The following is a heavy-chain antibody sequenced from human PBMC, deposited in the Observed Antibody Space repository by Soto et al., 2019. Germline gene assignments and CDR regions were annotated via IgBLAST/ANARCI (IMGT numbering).Heavy chain of an antibody. CDR1: GFTFSTYT. V-gene: IGHV3-23*01. CDR3: AKRAVAGRNWYFDL. CDR2: ISGTGGSS. J-gene: IGHJ2*01. D-gene: IGHD6-19*01. Sequence: EVQLLESGGGLVQPGGSLRLSCAASGFTFSTYTMSWVRQAPGKGMECVSAISGTGGSSSYTDSVKGRFTISRDNSKNTLSLQMVSLRAEDTARYYCAKRAVAGRNWYFDLWGRGTLVTVSS.